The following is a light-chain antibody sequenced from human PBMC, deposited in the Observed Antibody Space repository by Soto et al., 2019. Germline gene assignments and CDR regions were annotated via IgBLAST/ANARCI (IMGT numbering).Light chain of an antibody. J-gene: IGKJ4*01. Sequence: DIPMTQSPSSLSASVGDRVNITCRASPSISSYLHWYQQKPGKAPKLLIYAASSLQSGVPSRFSGSGSGTDFTLTISSLQPEDFATYYCQQSYSTPLTFGGGTKVEIK. CDR1: PSISSY. V-gene: IGKV1-39*01. CDR3: QQSYSTPLT. CDR2: AAS.